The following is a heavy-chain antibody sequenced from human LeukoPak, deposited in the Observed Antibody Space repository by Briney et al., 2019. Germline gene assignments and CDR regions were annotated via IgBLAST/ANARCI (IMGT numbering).Heavy chain of an antibody. CDR1: GGSFSGYH. V-gene: IGHV4-34*01. D-gene: IGHD3-10*01. Sequence: SETLSLTCAVYGGSFSGYHWSWIRQPPGKGLEWIGEINHSGSTNYNPSLKSRVTISVDTSKNQFSLKLSSVTAADTAVYYCARAKKGVDGSGSYLPDYWGQGTLVTVSS. CDR2: INHSGST. CDR3: ARAKKGVDGSGSYLPDY. J-gene: IGHJ4*02.